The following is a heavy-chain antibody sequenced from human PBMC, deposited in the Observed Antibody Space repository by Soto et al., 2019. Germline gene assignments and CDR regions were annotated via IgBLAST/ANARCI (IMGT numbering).Heavy chain of an antibody. V-gene: IGHV4-59*01. CDR1: GGSISGYY. D-gene: IGHD2-2*01. Sequence: PSETLSLTCTVSGGSISGYYWSWIRQPPGKGLEWIGYIYYSGSTNYNPSLKSRVTISVDTSKNQFSLKLSSVTAADTAVYYCAREGSTRYYYYGMDVWGQGTTVTVS. CDR3: AREGSTRYYYYGMDV. CDR2: IYYSGST. J-gene: IGHJ6*02.